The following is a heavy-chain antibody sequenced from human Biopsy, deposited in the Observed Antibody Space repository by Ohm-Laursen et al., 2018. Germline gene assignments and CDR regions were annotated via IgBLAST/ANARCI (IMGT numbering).Heavy chain of an antibody. D-gene: IGHD3-9*01. V-gene: IGHV1-69*06. CDR2: NIPILGTG. Sequence: SVKASCKAHARTFSNYGVNWVRQAPGQGLEWLGGNIPILGTGNYAQKFPDRPTVAADTSTSTATMELRSQRSDDTAVYYCATKLTGYFHHWGQGALVIVSS. CDR3: ATKLTGYFHH. CDR1: ARTFSNYG. J-gene: IGHJ1*01.